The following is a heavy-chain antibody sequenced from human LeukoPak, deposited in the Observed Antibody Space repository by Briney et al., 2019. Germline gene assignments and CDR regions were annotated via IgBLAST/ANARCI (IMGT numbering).Heavy chain of an antibody. CDR2: IWYDGGNK. CDR3: ASDNRAYSGSYYVDY. D-gene: IGHD1-26*01. J-gene: IGHJ4*02. V-gene: IGHV3-33*08. CDR1: GFTFSSYA. Sequence: PGGSLRLSCAASGFTFSSYAMSWVRQAPGKGLEWVAVIWYDGGNKYYVDSVKGRFTISRDNSKNTLYLQMNSLRAEDTAVYYCASDNRAYSGSYYVDYWGQGTLVTVSS.